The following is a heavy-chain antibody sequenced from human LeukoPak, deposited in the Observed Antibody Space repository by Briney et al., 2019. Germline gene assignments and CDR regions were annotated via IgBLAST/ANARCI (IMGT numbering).Heavy chain of an antibody. J-gene: IGHJ4*02. Sequence: SETLSLTCTVSGGSISSGGYYWSWIRQHPGKGLEWIGYIYYSGSTYYNPSLKSRVTISVDTSKNQFSLKLSSVTAADTAVYYCARNQLGSGWHSSAYWGQGTRVTVSS. V-gene: IGHV4-31*03. CDR3: ARNQLGSGWHSSAY. D-gene: IGHD6-19*01. CDR2: IYYSGST. CDR1: GGSISSGGYY.